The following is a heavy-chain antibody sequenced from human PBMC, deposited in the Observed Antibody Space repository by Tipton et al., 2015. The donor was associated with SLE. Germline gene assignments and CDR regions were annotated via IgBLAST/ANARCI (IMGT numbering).Heavy chain of an antibody. J-gene: IGHJ4*02. D-gene: IGHD5-12*01. CDR1: GGSFSDYY. CDR3: ARRRRDYSEYDQYYFDY. V-gene: IGHV4-34*01. Sequence: LRLSCSVYGGSFSDYYWSWIRQSPGKGLEWIGEINYRGTTVYNPSLKSRVSISGDTSKNQFSLKVTSVTAADTAVYFCARRRRDYSEYDQYYFDYWGQGMLVTVSS. CDR2: INYRGTT.